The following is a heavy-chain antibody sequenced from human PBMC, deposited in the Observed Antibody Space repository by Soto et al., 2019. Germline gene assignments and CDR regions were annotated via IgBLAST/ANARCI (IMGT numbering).Heavy chain of an antibody. CDR1: GFTFVNYA. V-gene: IGHV3-23*01. CDR2: LSGSGTST. D-gene: IGHD6-19*01. J-gene: IGHJ4*02. Sequence: EVQLLESGGGLVQPGGSLRLSCAASGFTFVNYAMNWVRQAPGKGLEWVATLSGSGTSTYYADSVKGRFTSSIDNSRNTLYLQMNSLRAEDTAVYYCAKGTSNGGWFNPFDYWGQGTLVTVSS. CDR3: AKGTSNGGWFNPFDY.